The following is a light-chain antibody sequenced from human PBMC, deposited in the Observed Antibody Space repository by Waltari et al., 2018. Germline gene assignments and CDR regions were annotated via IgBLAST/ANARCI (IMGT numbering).Light chain of an antibody. CDR3: HSRNGRNNEVV. CDR1: SLRTSY. V-gene: IGLV3-19*01. CDR2: GKE. Sequence: SSELTQGPAVSVALGQTVKITWQGDSLRTSYASWYQLKPGQAPVLVLFGKEKRPSGIPDRFSGYSSGTTSSLTITGAQAEDEADYYCHSRNGRNNEVVFGGGTKLTVL. J-gene: IGLJ3*02.